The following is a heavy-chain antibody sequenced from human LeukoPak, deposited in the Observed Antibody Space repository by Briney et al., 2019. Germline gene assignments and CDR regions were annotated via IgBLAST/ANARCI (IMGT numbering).Heavy chain of an antibody. D-gene: IGHD2-2*01. CDR3: ARQVGYCSSTSCHYYYYGMDV. J-gene: IGHJ6*02. V-gene: IGHV4-59*08. CDR1: GGSISSYY. Sequence: SETLSLTCTVSGGSISSYYWSWIRKPPGKGLEWIGYIYYSGSTNYNPSLKSRVTISVDTSKNQFSLKLSSVTAADTAVYYCARQVGYCSSTSCHYYYYGMDVWGQGTTVTVSS. CDR2: IYYSGST.